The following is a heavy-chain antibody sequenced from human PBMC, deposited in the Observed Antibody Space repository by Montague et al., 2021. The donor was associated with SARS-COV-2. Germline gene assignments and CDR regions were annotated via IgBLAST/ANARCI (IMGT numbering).Heavy chain of an antibody. Sequence: SLRLSCAASGFSFAGYALSWVRQAPGQGLEWVSGISGGGANTYYGDSVQGRFTISRDNSKNTVYLQMNSLRAEDTAVYYCAKDSAFPAYYCDMHVWGQGTTVTVSS. J-gene: IGHJ6*02. D-gene: IGHD6-25*01. CDR3: AKDSAFPAYYCDMHV. V-gene: IGHV3-23*01. CDR1: GFSFAGYA. CDR2: ISGGGANT.